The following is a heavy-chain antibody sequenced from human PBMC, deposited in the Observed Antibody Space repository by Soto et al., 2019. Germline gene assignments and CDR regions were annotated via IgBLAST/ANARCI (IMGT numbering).Heavy chain of an antibody. CDR3: ARDGRGYYYGSGSYYKMGYYGMDV. D-gene: IGHD3-10*01. J-gene: IGHJ6*02. CDR2: IYTSGST. CDR1: GGSISSYY. Sequence: QVQLQESGPGLVKPSETLSLTCTVSGGSISSYYWSWIRQPAGKGLEWSGRIYTSGSTNYNPSLKSRVTMSVDTSKNQFSLKLSSVTAADTAVYYCARDGRGYYYGSGSYYKMGYYGMDVWGQGTTVTVSS. V-gene: IGHV4-4*07.